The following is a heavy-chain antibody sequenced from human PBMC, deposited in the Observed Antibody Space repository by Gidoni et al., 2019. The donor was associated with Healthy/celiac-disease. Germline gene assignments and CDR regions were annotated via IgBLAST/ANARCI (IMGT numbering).Heavy chain of an antibody. CDR1: GGPISSYY. D-gene: IGHD3-22*01. V-gene: IGHV4-59*01. J-gene: IGHJ2*01. CDR2: IYYSGST. Sequence: QVQLQESGPGLVKPSETLSLTCTVSGGPISSYYWSWIRPPPGKGLEWIGYIYYSGSTNYNPSLKSRVTISVDTSKNQFSLKLSSVTAADTAVYYCARDSGADYYDSSGYYNWYFDLWGRGTLVTVSS. CDR3: ARDSGADYYDSSGYYNWYFDL.